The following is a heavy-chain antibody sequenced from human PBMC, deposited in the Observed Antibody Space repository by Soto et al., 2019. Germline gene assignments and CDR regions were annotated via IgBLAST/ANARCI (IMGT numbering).Heavy chain of an antibody. CDR1: GFTFSSYA. J-gene: IGHJ4*02. CDR3: AKVYDFWSGYPNSHFDY. D-gene: IGHD3-3*01. Sequence: GGSLRLSCAASGFTFSSYAMSWVRQAPGKGLEWVSAISGSGGSTYYADSVKGRFTISRDNSKNTLYLQMNSLRAEDTAVYYCAKVYDFWSGYPNSHFDYWGQGTLVTVSS. V-gene: IGHV3-23*01. CDR2: ISGSGGST.